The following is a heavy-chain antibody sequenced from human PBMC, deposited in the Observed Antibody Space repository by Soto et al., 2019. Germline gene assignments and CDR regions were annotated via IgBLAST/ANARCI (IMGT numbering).Heavy chain of an antibody. CDR1: GYTFTSYD. D-gene: IGHD3-10*01. Sequence: ASVKVSCTASGYTFTSYDINWVRQATGQGLEWMGWMNPNSGNTGYAQKFQGRVTMTRNTSISTAYMELSSLRSEDTAVYYCARRYDYGSGSRYHDAFDIWGQGTMVTVSS. CDR2: MNPNSGNT. V-gene: IGHV1-8*02. CDR3: ARRYDYGSGSRYHDAFDI. J-gene: IGHJ3*02.